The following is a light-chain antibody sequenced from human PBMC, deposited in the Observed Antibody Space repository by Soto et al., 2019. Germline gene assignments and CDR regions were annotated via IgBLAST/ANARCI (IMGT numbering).Light chain of an antibody. Sequence: DIQMTQSPSSLSASVGDRVTITYQASQDISNYLNWYQQKPGKAPKLLIYDASNLETGVPSRFSGSGSGTDFTFTISSPQPEDIATYYWQQYDNLYTFGQGTKLEIK. J-gene: IGKJ2*01. CDR1: QDISNY. CDR3: QQYDNLYT. CDR2: DAS. V-gene: IGKV1-33*01.